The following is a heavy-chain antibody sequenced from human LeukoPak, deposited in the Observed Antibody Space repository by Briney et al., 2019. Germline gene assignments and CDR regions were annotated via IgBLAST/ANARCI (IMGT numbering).Heavy chain of an antibody. CDR3: ARVGPHASFDY. CDR2: IYYSGNT. J-gene: IGHJ4*02. CDR1: GGSISSYY. V-gene: IGHV4-59*07. Sequence: SDTLSLTCTVSGGSISSYYWSWIRQPPGKGLEWIGYIYYSGNTNCNPSLKSRVTLSVDTSKNQFSLKLSSVTAADTAVYFCARVGPHASFDYWGQGTLVTVSS.